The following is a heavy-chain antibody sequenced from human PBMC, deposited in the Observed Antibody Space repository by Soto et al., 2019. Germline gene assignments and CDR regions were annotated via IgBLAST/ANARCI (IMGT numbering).Heavy chain of an antibody. Sequence: PGGSLRLSCGASGFIFSTYGIHWVRQAPGTGLEWVAVISYDGSNKYYADSVKGRFTISRDNSKNTLYLQMNSLRAEDTAVYYCAKDPYYYDSSGYSSSPYFDYWGQGTPVTVSS. CDR1: GFIFSTYG. CDR3: AKDPYYYDSSGYSSSPYFDY. J-gene: IGHJ4*02. CDR2: ISYDGSNK. D-gene: IGHD3-22*01. V-gene: IGHV3-30*18.